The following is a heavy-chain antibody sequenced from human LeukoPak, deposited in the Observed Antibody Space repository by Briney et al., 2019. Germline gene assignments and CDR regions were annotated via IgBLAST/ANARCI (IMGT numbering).Heavy chain of an antibody. Sequence: GGSPRLSCAASGFRFSSYAMSRVPQAPGKGLEGVSGISESGDNTYYADSVKGRFTISRDNSKNTLHLQMNSLRAEDTAVYYCAKRDDPRVFDRWGQGTLVTVSS. J-gene: IGHJ5*02. CDR1: GFRFSSYA. D-gene: IGHD5-24*01. CDR2: ISESGDNT. V-gene: IGHV3-23*01. CDR3: AKRDDPRVFDR.